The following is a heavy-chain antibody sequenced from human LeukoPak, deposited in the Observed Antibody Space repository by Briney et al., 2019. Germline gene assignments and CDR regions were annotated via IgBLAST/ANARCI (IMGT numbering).Heavy chain of an antibody. CDR3: ARVSAAGTGFLDL. V-gene: IGHV3-21*01. CDR2: ISGSGSGGST. CDR1: GFTFSSYW. J-gene: IGHJ2*01. Sequence: GGSLRLSCAASGFTFSSYWMSWVRQAPGKGLEWVSSISGSGSGGSTYYADSVKGRFTISRDNAKNSLFLQMNSLRVEDTAVYYCARVSAAGTGFLDLWGRGTLVLVSA. D-gene: IGHD6-13*01.